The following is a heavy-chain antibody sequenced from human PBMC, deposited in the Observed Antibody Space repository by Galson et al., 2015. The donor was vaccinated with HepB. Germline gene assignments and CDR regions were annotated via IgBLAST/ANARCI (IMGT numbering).Heavy chain of an antibody. CDR3: ARVVWDISHLHFDY. CDR2: TYYRSKWYS. J-gene: IGHJ4*02. D-gene: IGHD1-26*01. CDR1: GDSVSSKTVA. V-gene: IGHV6-1*01. Sequence: CAISGDSVSSKTVAWNWIRQSPSRGLEWLGRTYYRSKWYSDYAVSVQSRIIINADTSRNQFSLQLNSVTPEDTAVYYCARVVWDISHLHFDYWGQGTLVTVSS.